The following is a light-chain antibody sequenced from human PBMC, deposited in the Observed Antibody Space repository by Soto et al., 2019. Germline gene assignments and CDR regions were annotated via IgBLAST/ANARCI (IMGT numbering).Light chain of an antibody. CDR3: QQLNSYHIT. Sequence: DIQLTQSPSFLSASVGDRVTITCRASQGISNYLAWYQQNPGKAPKLLIYAASTLQIGVPSRFSGGGSGTEFTLTISSLQPEDFATYYCQQLNSYHITFGQGTRLEI. J-gene: IGKJ5*01. CDR1: QGISNY. CDR2: AAS. V-gene: IGKV1-9*01.